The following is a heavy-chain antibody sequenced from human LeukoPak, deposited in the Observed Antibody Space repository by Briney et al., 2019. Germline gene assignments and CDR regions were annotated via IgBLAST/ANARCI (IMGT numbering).Heavy chain of an antibody. CDR2: IQSDGTTT. Sequence: GGSLRLSCSGSGFTFSSYWMHWVRQAPGKGLEWVSLIQSDGTTTSYADSVKGRSTISRDNAKNTVYLQMDSLGAEDTAVYFCARRYCGGGCYSRRMYYFDYWGQGTLLSVSS. D-gene: IGHD2-21*02. J-gene: IGHJ4*02. CDR1: GFTFSSYW. CDR3: ARRYCGGGCYSRRMYYFDY. V-gene: IGHV3-74*01.